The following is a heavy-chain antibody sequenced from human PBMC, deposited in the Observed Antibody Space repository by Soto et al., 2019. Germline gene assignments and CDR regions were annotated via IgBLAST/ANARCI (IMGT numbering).Heavy chain of an antibody. J-gene: IGHJ4*02. CDR1: GYTFTGYY. D-gene: IGHD3-9*01. Sequence: ALVKVSCKASGYTFTGYYMHWVRQAPGQGLEWMGWINPNSGGTNYAQKFQGWVTMTRDTSISTAYMELSRLRSDDTAVYYCARDRKQITYYDILTGYSEGHFDYWGQGTLVTVSS. CDR2: INPNSGGT. V-gene: IGHV1-2*04. CDR3: ARDRKQITYYDILTGYSEGHFDY.